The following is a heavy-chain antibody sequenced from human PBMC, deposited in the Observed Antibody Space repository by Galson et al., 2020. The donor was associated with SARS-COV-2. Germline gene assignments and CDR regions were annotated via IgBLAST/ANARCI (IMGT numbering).Heavy chain of an antibody. J-gene: IGHJ4*02. CDR3: LAYSSTRNNC. CDR1: GFTFSDYA. Sequence: GGSLRLSCSASGFTFSDYAMHWVRHSPGTGLQYVSALSPTGGTSFYADSVNGRFTMSRDNSRNTFYLHMTDLRVEDTAFYYCLAYSSTRNNCWGQGTLVTVSS. D-gene: IGHD2-2*01. V-gene: IGHV3-64D*09. CDR2: LSPTGGTS.